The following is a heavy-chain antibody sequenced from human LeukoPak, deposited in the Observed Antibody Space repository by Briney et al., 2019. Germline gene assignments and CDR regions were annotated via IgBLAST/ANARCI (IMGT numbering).Heavy chain of an antibody. Sequence: ASVKVSCKASGYTFTGYYMRWVRQAPGQGLEWMGIINPSGGGKSYAQKFQGRVTMTRDMSTSTAYMELSRLRSDDTAVYYCARDRPPAYYYDSSGPDWGEPFDYWGQGTLVTVSS. D-gene: IGHD3-22*01. CDR2: INPSGGGK. J-gene: IGHJ4*02. CDR3: ARDRPPAYYYDSSGPDWGEPFDY. V-gene: IGHV1-46*01. CDR1: GYTFTGYY.